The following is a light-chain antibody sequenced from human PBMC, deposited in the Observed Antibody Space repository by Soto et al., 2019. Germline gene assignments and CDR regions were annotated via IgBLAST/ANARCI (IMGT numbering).Light chain of an antibody. V-gene: IGKV1-8*01. Sequence: AIVMTQSPSAVSASPGDRVTITCRASQGISSYLAWYQQKPGKAPKLLLYAASTLQSGVPSRFSGSGSGTDFTLTISCLQSEDFATYYCQQYYSYPKTFGQGTRLEIK. J-gene: IGKJ5*01. CDR1: QGISSY. CDR2: AAS. CDR3: QQYYSYPKT.